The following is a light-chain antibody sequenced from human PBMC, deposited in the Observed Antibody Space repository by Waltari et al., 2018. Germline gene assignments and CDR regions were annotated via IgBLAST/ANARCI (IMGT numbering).Light chain of an antibody. CDR2: EAS. V-gene: IGKV1-5*01. CDR3: QQYNDLYS. CDR1: RSVGGW. J-gene: IGKJ2*01. Sequence: DIQITQSPSALSASVGDTGTINCRTSRSVGGWMAWFQQKPDTAPRLLIYEASSLADGVPSRFSGSGSATEFTLTISGLQPDDFATYYCQQYNDLYSFGRGTKLEI.